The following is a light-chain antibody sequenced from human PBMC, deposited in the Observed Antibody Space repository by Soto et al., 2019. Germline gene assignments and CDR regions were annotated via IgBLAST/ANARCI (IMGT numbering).Light chain of an antibody. V-gene: IGLV1-40*01. Sequence: QSALTQPPSVSGAPGQRVTISCTGSSSNIGAGFDVHWYQQLPGTAPKLLVYGNSNRPSGVPDRFSGSKSGTSASLAVTGLQAEDEADYYCQSYDSSLRAYFFGTGTKVTVL. CDR3: QSYDSSLRAYF. CDR2: GNS. CDR1: SSNIGAGFD. J-gene: IGLJ1*01.